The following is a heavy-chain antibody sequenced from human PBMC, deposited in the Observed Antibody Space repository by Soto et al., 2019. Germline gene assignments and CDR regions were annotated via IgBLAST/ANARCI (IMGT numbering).Heavy chain of an antibody. CDR1: GITFSTYR. V-gene: IGHV3-74*01. J-gene: IGHJ4*02. CDR3: ARENYDFWSGYYLDY. CDR2: IKSDATVT. Sequence: EVQLVESGGGLVQPGGSLRLSCVVSGITFSTYRMHWVRQAPGKGLVSVSHIKSDATVTRYTDSVRGRFIISRDNAKNALFLKMDSLIAEDTAVYYFARENYDFWSGYYLDYWGQGTLVTVSS. D-gene: IGHD3-3*01.